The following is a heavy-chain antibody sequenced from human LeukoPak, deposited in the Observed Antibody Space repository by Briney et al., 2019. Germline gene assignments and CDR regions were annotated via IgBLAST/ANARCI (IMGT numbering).Heavy chain of an antibody. CDR3: ARVSWYGALHYYFDY. CDR2: INSNGGST. CDR1: GFTFSSYA. V-gene: IGHV3-64*01. Sequence: GGSLRLSCAASGFTFSSYAMHWVRQAPGEGLEYVSAINSNGGSTYYANSVKGRFTISRDNSKNTLYLQMGSLRAEDMAVYYCARVSWYGALHYYFDYWGQGTLVTVSS. D-gene: IGHD3-10*01. J-gene: IGHJ4*02.